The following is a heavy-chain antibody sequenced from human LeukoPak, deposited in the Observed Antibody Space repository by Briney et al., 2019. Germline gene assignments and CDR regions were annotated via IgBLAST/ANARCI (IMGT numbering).Heavy chain of an antibody. Sequence: SGTLPLTCTVSGGSISSSSYYWGWIRQPPGKGLEWIGSIYYSGSTYYNPSLKSRVTISVDTSKNQFSLKLSSVTAADTAVYYCARGGYFCSDGSCHYYYYMDVWGKGTTVTVSS. D-gene: IGHD2-15*01. CDR1: GGSISSSSYY. J-gene: IGHJ6*03. V-gene: IGHV4-39*07. CDR3: ARGGYFCSDGSCHYYYYMDV. CDR2: IYYSGST.